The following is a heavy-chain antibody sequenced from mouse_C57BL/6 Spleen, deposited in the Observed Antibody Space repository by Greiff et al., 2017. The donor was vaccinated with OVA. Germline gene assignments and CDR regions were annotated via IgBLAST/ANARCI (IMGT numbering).Heavy chain of an antibody. V-gene: IGHV1-64*01. CDR3: ARSKNYGSSPYYFDY. CDR2: IHPNSGST. CDR1: GYTFTSYW. J-gene: IGHJ2*01. D-gene: IGHD1-1*01. Sequence: QVQLQQPGAELVKPGASVKLSCKASGYTFTSYWMHWVKQRPGQGLEWIGMIHPNSGSTNYNEKFKSKATLTVGKSSSTAYMQLSSLTSEDSAVYYCARSKNYGSSPYYFDYWGQGTTLTVSS.